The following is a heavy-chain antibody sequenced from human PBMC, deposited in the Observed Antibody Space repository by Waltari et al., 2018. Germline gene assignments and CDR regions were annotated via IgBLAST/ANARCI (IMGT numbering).Heavy chain of an antibody. CDR3: ARVGQTGS. CDR2: IYSGGST. D-gene: IGHD1-1*01. CDR1: GLPVSSNY. V-gene: IGHV3-53*01. Sequence: EVQLVVPGGGLIQPGGSLRLSCAAPGLPVSSNYMSWVRQAPGKGLEWVSVIYSGGSTYYAGSVKSRFTISRDNSKNTLYLQMNSLRAEDTAVYYCARVGQTGSWGQGTLVTVSS. J-gene: IGHJ4*02.